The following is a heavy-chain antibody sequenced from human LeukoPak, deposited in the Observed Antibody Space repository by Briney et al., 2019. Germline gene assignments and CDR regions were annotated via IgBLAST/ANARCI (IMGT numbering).Heavy chain of an antibody. CDR2: IGSNGGST. CDR3: ARGGWFGELLFDY. CDR1: GFTFSSYT. Sequence: GGSLRLSCAASGFTFSSYTMHWVRQAPGKGLEHVSTIGSNGGSTYHANPVKGRFTISRDNAKNSLYLQMNSLRAEDTALYYCARGGWFGELLFDYWGQGTLVTVSS. V-gene: IGHV3-64*01. D-gene: IGHD3-10*01. J-gene: IGHJ4*02.